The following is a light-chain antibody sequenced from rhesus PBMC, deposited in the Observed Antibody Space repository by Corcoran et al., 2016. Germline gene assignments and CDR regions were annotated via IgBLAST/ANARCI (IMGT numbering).Light chain of an antibody. J-gene: IGKJ1*01. CDR2: GAA. CDR1: QSVSSD. CDR3: QQYNNWKT. V-gene: IGKV3S9*01. Sequence: EIVMTQSPATLSLSPGERATLSCRASQSVSSDVAWYQEKPEQAPRLLIYGAASRATGIPDRFSGSGSGTDFPLIISSLEPEDVGVYYCQQYNNWKTFGQGTKVEIK.